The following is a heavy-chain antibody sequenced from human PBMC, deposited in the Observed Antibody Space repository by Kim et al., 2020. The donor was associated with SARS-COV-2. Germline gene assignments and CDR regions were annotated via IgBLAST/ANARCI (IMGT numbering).Heavy chain of an antibody. Sequence: SVKVSCKASGFTFTSSAVQWVRQARGQRLEWIGWIVVGSGNTNYAQKFQERVTITRDMSTSTAYMELSSLRSEDTAVYYCAADSPDWLSQGYYYGMDVWGQGTTVTVSS. CDR1: GFTFTSSA. CDR2: IVVGSGNT. V-gene: IGHV1-58*01. CDR3: AADSPDWLSQGYYYGMDV. D-gene: IGHD3-9*01. J-gene: IGHJ6*02.